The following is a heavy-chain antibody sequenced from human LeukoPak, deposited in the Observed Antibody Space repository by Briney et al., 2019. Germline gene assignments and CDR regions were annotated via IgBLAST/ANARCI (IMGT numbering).Heavy chain of an antibody. Sequence: SETLSLTCTVSGDSINNNNYYWGWVRQPPGKGLEWIGNIYYNGRTYYTPSLKSRGTISVDTSNNQFSLRLSSVSAADTAVYYCARITDRTIFGEIMHGFDIWGQGTPVTVSS. CDR3: ARITDRTIFGEIMHGFDI. CDR1: GDSINNNNYY. V-gene: IGHV4-39*01. J-gene: IGHJ3*02. CDR2: IYYNGRT. D-gene: IGHD3-3*01.